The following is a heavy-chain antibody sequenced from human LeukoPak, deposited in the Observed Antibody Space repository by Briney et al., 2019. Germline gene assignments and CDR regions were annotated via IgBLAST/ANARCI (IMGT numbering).Heavy chain of an antibody. CDR3: ASGLGVYFDSSGYELGY. V-gene: IGHV4-61*02. J-gene: IGHJ4*02. Sequence: SQTLSLTCTVSGGSIGSGSYYWSWIRQPAGKGLEWIGRLYTSGSTNYNPSLKSRVTISVDTSKNQFSLKLSSVTAADTAVYYCASGLGVYFDSSGYELGYWGQGTLVTVSS. CDR1: GGSIGSGSYY. D-gene: IGHD3-22*01. CDR2: LYTSGST.